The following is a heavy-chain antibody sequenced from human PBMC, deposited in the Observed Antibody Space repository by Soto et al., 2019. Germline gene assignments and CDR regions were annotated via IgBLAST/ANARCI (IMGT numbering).Heavy chain of an antibody. J-gene: IGHJ3*02. Sequence: ASVKVSCKASGYTFTTYAMHWVRQAPGQKLEWMGWINAGNGNTKYSQKFQGRVTITRDTSASTAYMELSSLRSEYTAVYYCARALRSFDAFDIWGQGTMVTVSS. D-gene: IGHD3-10*01. CDR3: ARALRSFDAFDI. V-gene: IGHV1-3*01. CDR2: INAGNGNT. CDR1: GYTFTTYA.